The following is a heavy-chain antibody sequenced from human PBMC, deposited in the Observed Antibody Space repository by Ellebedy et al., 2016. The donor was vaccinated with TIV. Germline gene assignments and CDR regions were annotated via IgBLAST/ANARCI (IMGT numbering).Heavy chain of an antibody. CDR2: ISGDSGTI. Sequence: SLKISCAASGFTFDQYAMQWVRHAPGKGLEWVSGISGDSGTIGYADSVRGRFTISRDNAKNSLYLEMNSLRAEDMALFYCAKSKERYGGNSADAFDIWGQGTMVTVSS. CDR1: GFTFDQYA. CDR3: AKSKERYGGNSADAFDI. J-gene: IGHJ3*02. D-gene: IGHD4-23*01. V-gene: IGHV3-9*03.